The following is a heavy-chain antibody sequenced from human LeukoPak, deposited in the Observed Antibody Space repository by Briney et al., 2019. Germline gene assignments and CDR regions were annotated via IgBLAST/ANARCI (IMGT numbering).Heavy chain of an antibody. J-gene: IGHJ3*02. Sequence: SETLSLTCTVSGGSISSSSYYWGWIRQPPGKGLEWIGSIYYSGSTYYNPSLKSRVTISVDTSKNQFSLKLSSVTAADTAVYYCARDGSDIVVVRNDAFDIWGQGTMVTVSS. CDR3: ARDGSDIVVVRNDAFDI. D-gene: IGHD2-2*01. V-gene: IGHV4-39*07. CDR2: IYYSGST. CDR1: GGSISSSSYY.